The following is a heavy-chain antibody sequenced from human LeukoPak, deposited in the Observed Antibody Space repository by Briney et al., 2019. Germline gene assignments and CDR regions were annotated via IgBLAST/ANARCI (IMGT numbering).Heavy chain of an antibody. Sequence: GGSLRLSCAVSGFTFSSIYMSWVRQAPGKGLEGVSSIYSDGNTYYADSVKGRFTISRDSSRNTLYLQMNSLRVEDSAVYYCAGDTHSSSWYDHWGQGTLVTVSS. CDR1: GFTFSSIY. CDR3: AGDTHSSSWYDH. V-gene: IGHV3-53*01. D-gene: IGHD6-13*01. CDR2: IYSDGNT. J-gene: IGHJ5*02.